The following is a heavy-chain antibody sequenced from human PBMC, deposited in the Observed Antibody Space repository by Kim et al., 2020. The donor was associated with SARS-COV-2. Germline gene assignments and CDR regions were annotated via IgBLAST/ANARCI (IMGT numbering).Heavy chain of an antibody. Sequence: SETLSLTCNVSGGFISSFYWSWIRQSPGKGLEWIGYIYHSGSTNYNPSLRGRVTISVDPSKNLFSLKLTSVTAADTATYYCARAVSGNYFDYWGQGTLVTVSS. D-gene: IGHD6-19*01. V-gene: IGHV4-59*01. J-gene: IGHJ4*02. CDR2: IYHSGST. CDR1: GGFISSFY. CDR3: ARAVSGNYFDY.